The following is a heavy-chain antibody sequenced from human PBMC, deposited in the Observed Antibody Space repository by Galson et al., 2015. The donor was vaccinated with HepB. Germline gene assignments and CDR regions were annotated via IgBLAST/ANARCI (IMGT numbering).Heavy chain of an antibody. CDR1: GFTVSSHF. J-gene: IGHJ6*02. Sequence: SLRLSCAVSGFTVSSHFLAWVRQAPGKGPEWVSHLYSGGGREYAGSVKGRFTISRDDSNNILFLQMNNLRAEDTAVYYCARFGGSGPHWYHHGLDVWGHGTTVIVSS. CDR2: LYSGGGR. CDR3: ARFGGSGPHWYHHGLDV. V-gene: IGHV3-53*01. D-gene: IGHD3-10*01.